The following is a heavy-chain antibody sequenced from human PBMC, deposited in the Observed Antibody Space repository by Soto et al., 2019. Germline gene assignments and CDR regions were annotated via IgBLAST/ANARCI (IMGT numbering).Heavy chain of an antibody. CDR2: NNPSGGST. D-gene: IGHD2-15*01. Sequence: ASVKVSCKASGYTFTSYYMHWVRQAPGQGLEWMGINNPSGGSTSYAQKIQGRVTMTRDTSTSTVFMELLILSSEDAAVYYCARDLSGSGQPYNWFDPWGQGTLVTVSS. CDR1: GYTFTSYY. V-gene: IGHV1-46*01. J-gene: IGHJ5*02. CDR3: ARDLSGSGQPYNWFDP.